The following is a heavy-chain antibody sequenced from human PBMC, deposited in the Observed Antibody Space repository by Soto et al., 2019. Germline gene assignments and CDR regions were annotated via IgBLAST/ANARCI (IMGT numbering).Heavy chain of an antibody. J-gene: IGHJ5*02. Sequence: SETLSLTCTVSGASISSFYWSWIRKSAGKGLEWIGRIYATGTTDYNPSLKSRVMMSVDTSKKQFSLKLRSVTAADTAVYYCVRDGTKTLRDWFHPRGQGISVTVSS. CDR1: GASISSFY. CDR2: IYATGTT. V-gene: IGHV4-4*07. D-gene: IGHD1-1*01. CDR3: VRDGTKTLRDWFHP.